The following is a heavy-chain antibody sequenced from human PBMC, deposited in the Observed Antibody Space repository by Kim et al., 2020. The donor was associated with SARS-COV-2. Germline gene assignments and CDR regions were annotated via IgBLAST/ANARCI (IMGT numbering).Heavy chain of an antibody. Sequence: SETLSLTCSVSGGSISGYYWTWIRQAAGKGLEWIGRIHSTGTTIYNPSLNSRVTVSLDTSRRKFSLKLNSVTAADTAIYYCARLGKVAVAGSYYYGMDVWGQGTTVTVSS. CDR2: IHSTGTT. D-gene: IGHD6-19*01. CDR1: GGSISGYY. J-gene: IGHJ6*02. CDR3: ARLGKVAVAGSYYYGMDV. V-gene: IGHV4-4*07.